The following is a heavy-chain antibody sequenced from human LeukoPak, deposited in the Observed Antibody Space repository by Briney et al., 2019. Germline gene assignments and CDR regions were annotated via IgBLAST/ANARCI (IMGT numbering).Heavy chain of an antibody. CDR2: IYSDGST. CDR1: GYTVCSIY. Sequence: PGGSLTLPCAASGYTVCSIYMMWVRRAPGKGVEWVSVIYSDGSTYYTDSVKGRFTISRDNSKNTLYLQMNRLRVEDTAVYYCARLTVSGQLDYWGQGTLVTVSS. D-gene: IGHD1-1*01. V-gene: IGHV3-66*01. J-gene: IGHJ4*02. CDR3: ARLTVSGQLDY.